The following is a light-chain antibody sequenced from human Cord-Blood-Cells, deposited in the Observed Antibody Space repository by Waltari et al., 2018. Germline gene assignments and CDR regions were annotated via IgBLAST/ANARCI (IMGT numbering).Light chain of an antibody. Sequence: IQMTQSPSSLSASVGDRVTITCRASQSISSYLNCYQQKPGKAPKLLIYAASSLQSGVPSRFSGSGSVTDFTLTISSLQPEDFATYYCQQSYSTPFTFGPGTKVDIK. CDR2: AAS. CDR3: QQSYSTPFT. V-gene: IGKV1-39*01. J-gene: IGKJ3*01. CDR1: QSISSY.